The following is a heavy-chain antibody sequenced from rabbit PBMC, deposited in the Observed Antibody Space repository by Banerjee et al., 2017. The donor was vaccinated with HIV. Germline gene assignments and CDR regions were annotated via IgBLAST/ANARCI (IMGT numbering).Heavy chain of an antibody. CDR3: ARNLCNGGGGGV. Sequence: QEQLKETGGGLVQPGESLTLSCKVSGFSLSSNDMSWVRQAPGKGLEWIACISTKIGSTWYASWAKGRFTISKTSSTTMTLQLNSLTAADTATYFCARNLCNGGGGGVWGQGTLVTVS. J-gene: IGHJ6*01. D-gene: IGHD4-1*01. V-gene: IGHV1S45*01. CDR1: GFSLSSNDM. CDR2: ISTKIGST.